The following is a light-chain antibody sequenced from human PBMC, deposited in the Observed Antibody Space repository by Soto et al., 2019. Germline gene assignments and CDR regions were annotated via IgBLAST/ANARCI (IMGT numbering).Light chain of an antibody. CDR3: ISYTNRQSYV. CDR2: AVS. V-gene: IGLV2-14*01. Sequence: QSVLTQPASVSGSPGQSITISCSGTSSDIGIYDHVAWYQQFPGKSPKLMIYAVSDRPSGVSDRFSGSKSGITASLTISGLQTEDEADYYCISYTNRQSYVFGTGTKLTVL. CDR1: SSDIGIYDH. J-gene: IGLJ1*01.